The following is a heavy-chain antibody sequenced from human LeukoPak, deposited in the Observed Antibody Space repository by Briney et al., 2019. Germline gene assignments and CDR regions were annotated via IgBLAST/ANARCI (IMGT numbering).Heavy chain of an antibody. V-gene: IGHV3-30-3*01. Sequence: PGGSLRLSCAASGFSFSDYTMHWVRQAPGKGLEWAAVISYDGGTKYYADSVKGRFTISRDNSKNTLYLQMNSLRAEDTAVYYCARDLGIAAALFDYWGQGTLVTVSS. D-gene: IGHD6-13*01. CDR2: ISYDGGTK. CDR3: ARDLGIAAALFDY. J-gene: IGHJ4*02. CDR1: GFSFSDYT.